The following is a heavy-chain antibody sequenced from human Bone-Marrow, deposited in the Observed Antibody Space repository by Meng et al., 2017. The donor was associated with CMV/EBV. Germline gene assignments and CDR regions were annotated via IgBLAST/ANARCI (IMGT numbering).Heavy chain of an antibody. CDR2: IIPILGIA. V-gene: IGHV1-69*10. J-gene: IGHJ4*02. Sequence: SVKVSCKASGGTFSSYAISWVRQAPGQGLEWMGGIIPILGIANYAQRFQGRVTITADKSTSTAYMELSSLRSDDKAVYYGARVEIWYDSSGYYLSYWGQGTLVTVSS. CDR1: GGTFSSYA. CDR3: ARVEIWYDSSGYYLSY. D-gene: IGHD3-22*01.